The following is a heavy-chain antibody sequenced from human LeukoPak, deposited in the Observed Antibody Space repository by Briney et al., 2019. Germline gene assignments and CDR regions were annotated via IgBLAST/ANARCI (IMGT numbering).Heavy chain of an antibody. Sequence: SETLSLTCTVSGASISSSFWTWIRQSPGKGLEWLTYIYYTGSTNLNPSLKSRLTISVDTSKNQFSLRLSSVTAADTAIYYCARRMTVSATNWFDPWGQGTLVTVSS. V-gene: IGHV4-59*01. D-gene: IGHD5/OR15-5a*01. CDR3: ARRMTVSATNWFDP. CDR2: IYYTGST. J-gene: IGHJ5*02. CDR1: GASISSSF.